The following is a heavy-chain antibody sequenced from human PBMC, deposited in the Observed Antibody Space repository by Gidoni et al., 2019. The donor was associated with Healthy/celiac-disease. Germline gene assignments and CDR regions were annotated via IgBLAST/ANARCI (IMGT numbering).Heavy chain of an antibody. D-gene: IGHD3-22*01. CDR3: ASAITYYYDSSGSNNAFDI. V-gene: IGHV1-18*04. J-gene: IGHJ3*02. CDR2: ISAYTGNT. Sequence: QVQLVQSGAEVKKPGASVKVSCQASGYTFTSYGLSWVRQAHGQGLEWMGWISAYTGNTHYAQKLQGRVTMTTDTSTSTAYMELRSLRSDDTAVYYCASAITYYYDSSGSNNAFDIWGQGTMVTVSS. CDR1: GYTFTSYG.